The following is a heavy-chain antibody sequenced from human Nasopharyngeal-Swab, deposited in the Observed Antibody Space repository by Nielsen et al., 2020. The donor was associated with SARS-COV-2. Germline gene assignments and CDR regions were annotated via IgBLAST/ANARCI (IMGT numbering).Heavy chain of an antibody. V-gene: IGHV3-23*01. CDR3: AKDRDSGDDSDDYYHYYGMDV. CDR1: GFIFKNYA. D-gene: IGHD5-12*01. J-gene: IGHJ6*02. CDR2: ISGADDST. Sequence: GGSLRLSCSASGFIFKNYAMNWVRQAPGRGLEWVSAISGADDSTKYADSVKGRFTISRDNSKNTVNLQMNSLSVEDTAIYYCAKDRDSGDDSDDYYHYYGMDVWGQGTTVTVFS.